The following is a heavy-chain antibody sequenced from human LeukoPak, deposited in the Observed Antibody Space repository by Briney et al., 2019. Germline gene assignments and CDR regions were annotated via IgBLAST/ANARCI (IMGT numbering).Heavy chain of an antibody. Sequence: GGSLRLSCAASGFTFDDYAIHWVRQAPGKGLEWVSGISWNSGSIGYADSVKGRFTISRDNAKNSLYLQMNSLRAEDTALYYCARLGNVDTAMVNWFDPWGQGTLVTVSS. V-gene: IGHV3-9*01. J-gene: IGHJ5*02. CDR1: GFTFDDYA. CDR3: ARLGNVDTAMVNWFDP. D-gene: IGHD5-18*01. CDR2: ISWNSGSI.